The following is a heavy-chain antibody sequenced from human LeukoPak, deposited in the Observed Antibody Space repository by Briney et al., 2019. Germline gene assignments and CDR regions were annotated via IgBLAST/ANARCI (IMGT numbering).Heavy chain of an antibody. D-gene: IGHD1-1*01. V-gene: IGHV4-38-2*01. CDR2: IYHRGST. J-gene: IGHJ6*03. CDR1: GYSISSAYY. CDR3: ASYFEDRGQGYNYGLRHYMDV. Sequence: SETLSLTCAVSGYSISSAYYWGWIRQPPGKGLEWIGSIYHRGSTYYNPSLESRVTISVDTSKNQFSLKLSSVTAADTAVYYCASYFEDRGQGYNYGLRHYMDVWGKGTTVTVSS.